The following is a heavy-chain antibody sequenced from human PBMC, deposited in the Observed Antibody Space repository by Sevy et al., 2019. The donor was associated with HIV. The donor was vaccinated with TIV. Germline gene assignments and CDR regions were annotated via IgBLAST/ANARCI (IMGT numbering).Heavy chain of an antibody. D-gene: IGHD2-2*02. CDR3: ARVRCSSTSCYRDYYYGLDV. Sequence: GGSLRLSCAASGFTFSSYSMNWVRQSPGKGLEWFSYISSSRSTIYYADFVKGRFSFSRDNAKNSLYLQMSCLRAEATAVYYCARVRCSSTSCYRDYYYGLDVWGRGTTVTVSS. V-gene: IGHV3-48*01. J-gene: IGHJ6*02. CDR1: GFTFSSYS. CDR2: ISSSRSTI.